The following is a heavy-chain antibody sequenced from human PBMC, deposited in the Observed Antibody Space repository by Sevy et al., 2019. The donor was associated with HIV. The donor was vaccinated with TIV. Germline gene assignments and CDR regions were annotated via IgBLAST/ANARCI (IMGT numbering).Heavy chain of an antibody. CDR3: ARDPVYYYNNGRFDY. Sequence: SETLSLTCAVSGYSISSDYYWGWIRQPPGKGLEWIGSIFHIGTTYYNPSLQGRVTISLDTSKIQFSLNLTSVTAADTAVYYCARDPVYYYNNGRFDYWGQGTLVTVSS. CDR1: GYSISSDYY. V-gene: IGHV4-38-2*02. D-gene: IGHD3-22*01. J-gene: IGHJ4*02. CDR2: IFHIGTT.